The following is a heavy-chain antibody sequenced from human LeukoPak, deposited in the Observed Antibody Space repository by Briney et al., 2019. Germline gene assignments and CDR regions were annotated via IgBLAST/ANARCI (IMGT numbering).Heavy chain of an antibody. D-gene: IGHD7-27*01. Sequence: GGSLRLSCAASGFTFNSYSMNWVRQAPGKGLEWVSFISSSSSYIYYADSVKGRFTISRDNAKNSPYLQMNSLRAEDTAVYYCARNGGPNYYYYYMDVWGKGTTVTVSS. CDR1: GFTFNSYS. V-gene: IGHV3-21*01. CDR2: ISSSSSYI. J-gene: IGHJ6*03. CDR3: ARNGGPNYYYYYMDV.